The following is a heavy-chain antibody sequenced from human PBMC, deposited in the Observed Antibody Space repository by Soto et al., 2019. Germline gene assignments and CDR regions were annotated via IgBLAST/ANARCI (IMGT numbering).Heavy chain of an antibody. CDR1: GFTFSDYY. D-gene: IGHD3-22*01. V-gene: IGHV3-11*01. CDR3: ARAGVWDVVVITGLGDALDI. J-gene: IGHJ3*02. Sequence: VGSLRLSCAASGFTFSDYYMSWIRQAPGKGLEWVSYISSSGSTIYYADSVKGRFTISRDNAKNSLYLQMNSLRAEDTAAYYCARAGVWDVVVITGLGDALDIWGQGTMVTVSS. CDR2: ISSSGSTI.